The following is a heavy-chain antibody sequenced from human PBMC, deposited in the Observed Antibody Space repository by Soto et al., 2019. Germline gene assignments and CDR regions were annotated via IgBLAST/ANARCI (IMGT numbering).Heavy chain of an antibody. D-gene: IGHD3-10*01. CDR2: ISSSSSVI. Sequence: GGSLRLSCATSGFILSDCAMNWVRQAPGKGLEWVSYISSSSSVIDYADSVKGRFTVSRDNARNSLYLQMNSLRAEDTAVYYCAKGPYGSGSYYNDAFDIWGQGTMVTVSS. CDR3: AKGPYGSGSYYNDAFDI. V-gene: IGHV3-48*01. J-gene: IGHJ3*02. CDR1: GFILSDCA.